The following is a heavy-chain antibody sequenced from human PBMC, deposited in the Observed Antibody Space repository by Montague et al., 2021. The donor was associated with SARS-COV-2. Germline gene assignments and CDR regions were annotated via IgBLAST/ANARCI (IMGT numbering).Heavy chain of an antibody. CDR1: GDSFSSSTYY. J-gene: IGHJ5*02. Sequence: SETLSLTCDVYGDSFSSSTYYWAWIRQPSGRGLDWIGNIYYSGSTMYNPSLKSRVTMSVDTSKNQFSLHLNLVSAADTGGYYLSRRLTGLEPPFDPWGQGTLVTVSS. D-gene: IGHD1-1*01. V-gene: IGHV4-39*01. CDR3: SRRLTGLEPPFDP. CDR2: IYYSGST.